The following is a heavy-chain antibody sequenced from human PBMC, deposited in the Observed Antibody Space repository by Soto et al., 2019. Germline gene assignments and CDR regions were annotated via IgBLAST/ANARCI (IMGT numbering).Heavy chain of an antibody. J-gene: IGHJ5*02. CDR1: GGSISSCGYS. CDR3: ARVFSDSSSFFDP. V-gene: IGHV4-30-2*01. D-gene: IGHD6-13*01. CDR2: IYHSGST. Sequence: SETLSLTCAVSGGSISSCGYSWSWIRQPPGKGLEWIGYIYHSGSTYYNPSLKSRVTISVDRSKNQFSLKLSSVTAADTAVYYRARVFSDSSSFFDPWGQGTLVTVSS.